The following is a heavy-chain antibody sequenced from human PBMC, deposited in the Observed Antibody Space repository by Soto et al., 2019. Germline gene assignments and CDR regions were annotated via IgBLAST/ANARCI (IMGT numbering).Heavy chain of an antibody. CDR3: AREGTVWSGYPQLLNWFDP. J-gene: IGHJ5*02. Sequence: QVQLVQSGAEVKKPGSSVKVSCKAAGGTFSSYAISWVRQAPGQGLEWMGGIIPIFGTANYAQKFQGRVTITADKSMSTAYMELSSLRSEDTAVYYCAREGTVWSGYPQLLNWFDPWGQGTLVTVSS. CDR1: GGTFSSYA. D-gene: IGHD3-3*01. V-gene: IGHV1-69*06. CDR2: IIPIFGTA.